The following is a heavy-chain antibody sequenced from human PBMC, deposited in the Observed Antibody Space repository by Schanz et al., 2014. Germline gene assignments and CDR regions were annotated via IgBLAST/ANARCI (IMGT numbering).Heavy chain of an antibody. Sequence: QVQLVQSGAEVKKPGASVRVSCKVSGYAFTTYGISWVRQAPGQGLEWMGRIIPSLGLAKYEQKFQDKVTITADTSTTTAYMELSGLRSEDTAVYYCARAKRFGDMDVWGQGTTVTVSS. V-gene: IGHV1-69*04. CDR2: IIPSLGLA. CDR3: ARAKRFGDMDV. CDR1: GYAFTTYG. D-gene: IGHD3-10*01. J-gene: IGHJ6*02.